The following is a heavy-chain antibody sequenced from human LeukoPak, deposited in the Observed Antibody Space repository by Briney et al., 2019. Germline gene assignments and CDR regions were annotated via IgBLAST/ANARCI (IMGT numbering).Heavy chain of an antibody. CDR3: ARSEAFDI. D-gene: IGHD1-14*01. CDR1: GFTVNRNY. Sequence: GGSLGLSCAASGFTVNRNYMSWVRQAPGKGLEWVSVIYSGGSTYYADSVKGRFTISRDNSKNTLYLQMNSLRAEDTAVYYCARSEAFDIWGQGTMVTVSS. J-gene: IGHJ3*02. V-gene: IGHV3-66*01. CDR2: IYSGGST.